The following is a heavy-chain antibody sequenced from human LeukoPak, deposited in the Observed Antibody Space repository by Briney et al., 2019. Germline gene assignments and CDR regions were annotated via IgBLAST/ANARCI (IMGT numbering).Heavy chain of an antibody. J-gene: IGHJ3*01. Sequence: GGSLRLSCEDSGFTLRNFAVSWVRQAPGKGLEWISYISGGTTYINHADSVKGRFTISRDNTKNSLFLQMNSLRAEDTAVYYCARVRAYFDWSPPTGGEAIDVWGQGTMVIVSS. D-gene: IGHD3-9*01. V-gene: IGHV3-21*05. CDR1: GFTLRNFA. CDR2: ISGGTTYI. CDR3: ARVRAYFDWSPPTGGEAIDV.